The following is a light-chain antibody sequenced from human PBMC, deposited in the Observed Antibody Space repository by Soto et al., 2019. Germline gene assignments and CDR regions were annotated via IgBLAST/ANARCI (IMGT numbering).Light chain of an antibody. V-gene: IGKV3D-15*01. J-gene: IGKJ4*01. CDR1: QGVSSN. CDR3: QQYNNWPPLT. CDR2: GAS. Sequence: EIVMTQSPATLSVSPVEVSTVSSRASQGVSSNLAWYQQKPGQAPRLLIYGASTRATGIPARFSGSGSGTEFTLTISSLQSEDFAVYYCQQYNNWPPLTFGGGTKVDIK.